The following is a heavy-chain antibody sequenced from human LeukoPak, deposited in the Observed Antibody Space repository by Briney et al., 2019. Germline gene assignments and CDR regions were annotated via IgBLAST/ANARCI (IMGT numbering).Heavy chain of an antibody. CDR1: GHTFTSYY. J-gene: IGHJ4*02. CDR2: INPSGGST. CDR3: AREQGDGYDY. D-gene: IGHD5-24*01. V-gene: IGHV1-46*01. Sequence: ASVKVSCKASGHTFTSYYMHWVRQAPGQGLEWMGIINPSGGSTSYAQKFQGRVTMTRDMSTSTVYMELSSLRSEDTAVYYCAREQGDGYDYWGQGTLVTVSS.